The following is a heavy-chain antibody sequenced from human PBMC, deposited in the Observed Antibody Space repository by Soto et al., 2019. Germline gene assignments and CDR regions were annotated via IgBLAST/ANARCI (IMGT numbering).Heavy chain of an antibody. D-gene: IGHD3-22*01. CDR1: GYTFTSYG. J-gene: IGHJ5*02. Sequence: ASVKVSCKASGYTFTSYGISWVRHAPGQGLEWMGWISAYNGNTKYAQKLQGRVTMTTDTSTSTAYMELRSLRSDDTAVYYCASLDSSGYSVFDPWGQGTLVTVSS. CDR2: ISAYNGNT. V-gene: IGHV1-18*04. CDR3: ASLDSSGYSVFDP.